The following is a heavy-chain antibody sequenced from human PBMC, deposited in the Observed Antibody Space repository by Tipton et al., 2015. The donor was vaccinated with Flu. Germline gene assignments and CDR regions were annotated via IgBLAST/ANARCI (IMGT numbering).Heavy chain of an antibody. Sequence: TLSLTCTVSGGSISSGGYYWSWIRQHPGKGLEWIGYIYYSGSTYYNPSLKSRVTISVGTSKNQFSLKLSSVTAADTAVYYCARDTTPNDYGDTGFDYWGQGTLVTVSS. CDR2: IYYSGST. J-gene: IGHJ4*02. CDR3: ARDTTPNDYGDTGFDY. V-gene: IGHV4-31*03. CDR1: GGSISSGGYY. D-gene: IGHD4-17*01.